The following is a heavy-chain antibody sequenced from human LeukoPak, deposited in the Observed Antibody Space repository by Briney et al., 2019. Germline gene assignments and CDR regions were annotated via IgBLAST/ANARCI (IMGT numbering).Heavy chain of an antibody. CDR2: IKQDGSER. CDR3: AREYSSDWPTRFDY. Sequence: GGSLRLSCAASGFTFSSYWMTWVRQAPGKGLEWVASIKQDGSERYYVDSVKGRFSISRDNARNSLYLQMNSLRAEDTAVYYCAREYSSDWPTRFDYWGQGTLVTVSS. J-gene: IGHJ4*02. CDR1: GFTFSSYW. D-gene: IGHD6-19*01. V-gene: IGHV3-7*01.